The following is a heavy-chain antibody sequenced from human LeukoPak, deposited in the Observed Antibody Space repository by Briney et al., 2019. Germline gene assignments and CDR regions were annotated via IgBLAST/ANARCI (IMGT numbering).Heavy chain of an antibody. J-gene: IGHJ4*02. D-gene: IGHD3-22*01. CDR1: GGTFSSYY. CDR2: INPNSGGT. V-gene: IGHV1-2*06. CDR3: ASFYDSSGYYFS. Sequence: GASVKVSCKASGGTFSSYYMHWVRQAPGQGLEWMGRINPNSGGTNYAQKFQGRVTMTRDTSISTAYMELSRLRSDDTAVYCCASFYDSSGYYFSWGQGTLVTVSS.